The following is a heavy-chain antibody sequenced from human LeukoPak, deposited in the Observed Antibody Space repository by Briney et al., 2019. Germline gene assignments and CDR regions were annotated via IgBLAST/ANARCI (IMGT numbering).Heavy chain of an antibody. CDR2: IYYSGST. Sequence: SETLSLTCTVSGGSISSHYWSWIRQPPGKGLEWIGYIYYSGSTNYNPSLKSRVTISVDAPKNQFSLKLSSVTAADTAVYYCARGGAARQGWFDPWGQGTLVTVSS. V-gene: IGHV4-59*11. CDR3: ARGGAARQGWFDP. CDR1: GGSISSHY. J-gene: IGHJ5*02. D-gene: IGHD6-6*01.